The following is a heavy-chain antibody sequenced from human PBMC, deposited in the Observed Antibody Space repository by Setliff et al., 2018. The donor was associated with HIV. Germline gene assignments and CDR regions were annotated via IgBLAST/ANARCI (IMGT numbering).Heavy chain of an antibody. CDR3: ARMISYSPYFDY. Sequence: ESGPTLVNPTQTLTLTCTFSGFSLSTSGMCVSWIRQPPGKALEWLARIDWDDDKYYSTSLKTRLTISKDTSKNQVVLKMTNMDPADTAAYYCARMISYSPYFDYWGQGTVVTV. CDR1: GFSLSTSGMC. CDR2: IDWDDDK. V-gene: IGHV2-70*11. J-gene: IGHJ4*02. D-gene: IGHD1-26*01.